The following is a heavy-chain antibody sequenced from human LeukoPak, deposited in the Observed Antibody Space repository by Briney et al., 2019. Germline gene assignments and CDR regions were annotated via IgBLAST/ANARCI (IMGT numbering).Heavy chain of an antibody. D-gene: IGHD5-12*01. CDR3: ATGLPNYFDY. Sequence: GGSLGLSCAASGFTFSSYRMHWVRQAPGKGLVWFSHINTDGSITTYADSVKGRFTISRDNAKDTLYLQMNSLRAEDTAVYYCATGLPNYFDYWGQGTLVTVSS. J-gene: IGHJ4*02. CDR2: INTDGSIT. CDR1: GFTFSSYR. V-gene: IGHV3-74*01.